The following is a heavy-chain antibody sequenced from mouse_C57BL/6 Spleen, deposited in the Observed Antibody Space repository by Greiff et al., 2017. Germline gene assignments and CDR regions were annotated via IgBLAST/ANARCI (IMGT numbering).Heavy chain of an antibody. CDR1: GYAFSSSW. Sequence: VQRVESGPELVKPGASVKISCKASGYAFSSSWMNWVKQRPGKGLEWIGRIYPGDGDTNYNGKFKGKATLTADKSSSTAYMQLSSLTSEDSAVYFCAVYYGTPFDDWGQGTTLTVSS. CDR3: AVYYGTPFDD. D-gene: IGHD2-1*01. V-gene: IGHV1-82*01. CDR2: IYPGDGDT. J-gene: IGHJ2*01.